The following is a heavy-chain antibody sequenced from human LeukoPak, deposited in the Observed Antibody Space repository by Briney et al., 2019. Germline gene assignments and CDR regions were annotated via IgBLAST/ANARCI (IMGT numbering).Heavy chain of an antibody. Sequence: PSETPSLTCTVSGGSISSYYWSWIRQPPGKGLEWIGYIYSSGSTNYNPSLKSRLTISVDASKNQFSPKLTSVTAADTAVYYCARAYYYGSGSYGLDYWGQGTLVTVSS. J-gene: IGHJ4*02. D-gene: IGHD3-10*01. CDR2: IYSSGST. CDR3: ARAYYYGSGSYGLDY. CDR1: GGSISSYY. V-gene: IGHV4-59*01.